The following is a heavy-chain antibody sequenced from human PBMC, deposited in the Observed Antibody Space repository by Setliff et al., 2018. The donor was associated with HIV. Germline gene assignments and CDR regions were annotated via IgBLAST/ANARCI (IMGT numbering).Heavy chain of an antibody. V-gene: IGHV3-66*01. J-gene: IGHJ4*02. Sequence: GGSLRLSCAASGFTFSSYAMSWVRQAPGKGLEWVSGIYSGGSTYYADSVKGRFTISRDNSKNTLYLQMNSLRAEDTAVYYCARDNVAVRDWYFDYWGQGTLVTVSS. CDR1: GFTFSSYA. CDR2: IYSGGST. CDR3: ARDNVAVRDWYFDY. D-gene: IGHD6-6*01.